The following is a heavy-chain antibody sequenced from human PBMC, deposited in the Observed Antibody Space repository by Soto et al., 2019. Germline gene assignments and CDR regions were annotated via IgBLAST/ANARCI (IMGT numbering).Heavy chain of an antibody. Sequence: GGSLRLSCAASGFNFSNHWMHWVRQRPAEGLVWVSRITSDGKSKAYAESVKGRFAISRDNAKNTLYLQMNGLTAEDTAVYYCARESGDWPLNWLDPWGQGPLVTVSS. CDR3: ARESGDWPLNWLDP. D-gene: IGHD2-21*02. J-gene: IGHJ5*02. V-gene: IGHV3-74*01. CDR2: ITSDGKSK. CDR1: GFNFSNHW.